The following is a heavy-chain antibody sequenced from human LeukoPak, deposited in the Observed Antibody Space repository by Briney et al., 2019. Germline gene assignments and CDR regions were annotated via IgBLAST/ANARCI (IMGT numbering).Heavy chain of an antibody. CDR3: AKEVGYCSGGSCYRQDAFDI. CDR1: GFTFSSYG. Sequence: PGGSLRLSCAASGFTFSSYGMHWVRQAPGKGLEWVAVISYDGSNKYYADSVKGRFTISRDNSKNTLYLQMNSLRAEDTAVYYCAKEVGYCSGGSCYRQDAFDIWGQGTMVTVSS. V-gene: IGHV3-30*18. J-gene: IGHJ3*02. D-gene: IGHD2-15*01. CDR2: ISYDGSNK.